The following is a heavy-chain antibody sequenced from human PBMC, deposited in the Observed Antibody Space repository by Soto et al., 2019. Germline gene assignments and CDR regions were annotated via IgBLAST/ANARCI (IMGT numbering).Heavy chain of an antibody. CDR3: ADERSGYDSHWFDP. CDR2: IITIFGTA. V-gene: IGHV1-69*01. CDR1: GGTFSSYA. Sequence: QVQLVQSGAEVKKPGSSVKVSCKASGGTFSSYATSWVRQAPGQGLEWMGGIITIFGTANYAQKFHGRVTITADESTSTAYMELSSLRSEDTAVYYCADERSGYDSHWFDPWGQGSLVTVSS. D-gene: IGHD5-12*01. J-gene: IGHJ5*02.